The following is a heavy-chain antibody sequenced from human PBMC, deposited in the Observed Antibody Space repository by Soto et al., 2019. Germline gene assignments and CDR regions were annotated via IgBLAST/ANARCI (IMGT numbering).Heavy chain of an antibody. CDR1: GFTFDDYA. CDR3: AKDSMRWLQSDYFDY. V-gene: IGHV3-9*01. J-gene: IGHJ4*02. D-gene: IGHD5-12*01. CDR2: ISWNSGSI. Sequence: PGGSLRLSCAASGFTFDDYAMHWVRQAPGKGLEWVSGISWNSGSIGYADSVKGRFTISRDNAKNSLYLQMNSLRAEDTALYYCAKDSMRWLQSDYFDYWGQGTLVTVSS.